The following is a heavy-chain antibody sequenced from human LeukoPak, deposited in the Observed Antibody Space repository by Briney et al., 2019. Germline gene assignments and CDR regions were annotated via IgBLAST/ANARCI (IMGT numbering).Heavy chain of an antibody. J-gene: IGHJ4*02. CDR1: GYTFSGYD. D-gene: IGHD2/OR15-2a*01. CDR2: IIPHSGGT. CDR3: STEDKYCTTSTCGDS. Sequence: ASVKVACKTAGYTFSGYDIHWVRQAPGQGLEWMGYIIPHSGGTTYAQKFQGRVTMTRDTSISAAYLDLSGLRSDDTAVYYCSTEDKYCTTSTCGDSWGQGTLVTVSS. V-gene: IGHV1-2*02.